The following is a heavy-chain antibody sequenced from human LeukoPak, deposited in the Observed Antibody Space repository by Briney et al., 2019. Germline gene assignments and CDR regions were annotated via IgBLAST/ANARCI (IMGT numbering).Heavy chain of an antibody. CDR2: ISGSGGST. D-gene: IGHD3-3*01. J-gene: IGHJ4*02. CDR1: GFTFSSYA. V-gene: IGHV3-23*01. Sequence: GGSLRLSCAASGFTFSSYAMSWVRQAPGKGLEWVSAISGSGGSTYYADSVKGRFTISRDNSKNTLYLQMNSLRAEDTAVYYCARAFSIAIFGVVFYWGQGTLVTVSS. CDR3: ARAFSIAIFGVVFY.